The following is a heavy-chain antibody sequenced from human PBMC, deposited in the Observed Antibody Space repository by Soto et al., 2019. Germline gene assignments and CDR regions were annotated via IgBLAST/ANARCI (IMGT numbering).Heavy chain of an antibody. Sequence: QVLLVQSGAEVKMSGASVKVSCKASGYTFTSYCIHWVRQAPGQGLEWMGIINPDGGSTSYAQKFQGRVTMTRDTSTSTLYMELSSLRSEDTAMYYCARDTSSWYRVDYWGQGGLVTVSS. D-gene: IGHD6-13*01. CDR3: ARDTSSWYRVDY. CDR2: INPDGGST. J-gene: IGHJ4*02. V-gene: IGHV1-46*01. CDR1: GYTFTSYC.